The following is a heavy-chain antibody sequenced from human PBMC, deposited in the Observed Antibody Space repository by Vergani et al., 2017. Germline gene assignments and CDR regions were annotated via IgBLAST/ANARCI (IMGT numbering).Heavy chain of an antibody. V-gene: IGHV6-1*01. CDR3: AREEIAAAGPLRY. CDR2: TYYRSKWYN. D-gene: IGHD6-13*01. CDR1: GDSFSSNSAA. Sequence: QVQLQQSGPGLVKPSPTLSLTCAISGDSFSSNSAAWNWLRQSPSRGLEWLGRTYYRSKWYNDYAVSVKSRITINPDTSKNQFSLQLNSVTPEDTAVYYCAREEIAAAGPLRYWGQGTLVTVSS. J-gene: IGHJ4*02.